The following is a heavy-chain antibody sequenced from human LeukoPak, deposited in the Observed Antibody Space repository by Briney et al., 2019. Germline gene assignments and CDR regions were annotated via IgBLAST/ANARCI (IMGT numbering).Heavy chain of an antibody. CDR3: AKDRLAKTAVALDY. Sequence: GGSLRLSCAASGFTFDDYAMHWVRQAPGKGLEWVSGISWNSGSIGYADSVKGRFTISRDNAKNSLYLQVNSLRAEDTALYYCAKDRLAKTAVALDYWGQGTLVTVSS. J-gene: IGHJ4*02. CDR1: GFTFDDYA. D-gene: IGHD6-19*01. CDR2: ISWNSGSI. V-gene: IGHV3-9*01.